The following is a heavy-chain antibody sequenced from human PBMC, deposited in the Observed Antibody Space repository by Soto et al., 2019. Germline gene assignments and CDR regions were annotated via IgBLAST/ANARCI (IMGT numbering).Heavy chain of an antibody. D-gene: IGHD2-15*01. CDR2: IKQDGSEK. V-gene: IGHV3-7*03. J-gene: IGHJ6*02. Sequence: PGGSLRLSCAASGFTFSSYWMSWVRQAPGKGLEWVANIKQDGSEKYYVDSVKGRFTISRDNAKNSLYLQMNSLRAEDTAVYYCARDEYGGSYYYYYGMDVWGQGTTVTVSS. CDR1: GFTFSSYW. CDR3: ARDEYGGSYYYYYGMDV.